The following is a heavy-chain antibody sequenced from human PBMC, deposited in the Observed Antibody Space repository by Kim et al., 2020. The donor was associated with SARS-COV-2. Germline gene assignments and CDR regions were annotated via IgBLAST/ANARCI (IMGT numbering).Heavy chain of an antibody. Sequence: ASVKVSCKASGYTFTSYDINWVRQATEQGLGGMGWMNLNMGNTGYAQKFQGRVTMTRNTSISTAYMELSSLRSEDTAVYYCARGARYSGYDYAYWGQGTLVTVSS. D-gene: IGHD5-12*01. CDR3: ARGARYSGYDYAY. CDR2: MNLNMGNT. V-gene: IGHV1-8*01. CDR1: GYTFTSYD. J-gene: IGHJ4*02.